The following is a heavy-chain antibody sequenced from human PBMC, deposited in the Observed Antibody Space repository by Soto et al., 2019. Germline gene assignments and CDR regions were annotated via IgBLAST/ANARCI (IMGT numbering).Heavy chain of an antibody. CDR2: IYYSGST. D-gene: IGHD3-22*01. V-gene: IGHV4-31*03. Sequence: SSETLSLTCTVSGGSISSGGYYWSWIRQHPGKGLEWIGYIYYSGSTYYNPSLKSRVTISVDTSKNQFSLKLSSVTAADTAVYYCAGGVGVVTPGVGMDVWGQGTTVTVSS. CDR3: AGGVGVVTPGVGMDV. J-gene: IGHJ6*02. CDR1: GGSISSGGYY.